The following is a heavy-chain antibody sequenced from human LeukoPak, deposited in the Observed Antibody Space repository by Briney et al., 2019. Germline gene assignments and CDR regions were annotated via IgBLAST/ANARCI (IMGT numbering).Heavy chain of an antibody. Sequence: GGSLRLSCAASGFTFSSYGMHWVRQAPGKGLEWVAVIWYDGSNKYYADSVKGRFTISRDNSKNTLYLQMNSLRAEDTAVYYCARDRLLENYFDYWGQGTLVTVSS. J-gene: IGHJ4*02. V-gene: IGHV3-33*01. CDR3: ARDRLLENYFDY. CDR1: GFTFSSYG. D-gene: IGHD3-10*01. CDR2: IWYDGSNK.